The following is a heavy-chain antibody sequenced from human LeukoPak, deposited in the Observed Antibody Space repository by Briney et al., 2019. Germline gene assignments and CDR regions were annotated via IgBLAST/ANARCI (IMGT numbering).Heavy chain of an antibody. V-gene: IGHV1-2*02. CDR1: GYTFTGYY. CDR3: ARDLPDYYDSSFPDY. CDR2: INPNSGGT. J-gene: IGHJ4*02. Sequence: ASVQVSCKASGYTFTGYYMHWVRQAPEQGLEWMGWINPNSGGTNYAQKFQGRVTMTRDTSISTAYMELSRLRSDDTAVYYCARDLPDYYDSSFPDYWGQGTLVTVSS. D-gene: IGHD3-22*01.